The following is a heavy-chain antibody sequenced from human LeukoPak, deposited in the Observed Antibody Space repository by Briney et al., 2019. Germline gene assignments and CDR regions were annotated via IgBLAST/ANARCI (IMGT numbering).Heavy chain of an antibody. Sequence: ASVKVSCKASGYTFTSYGISWVRQAPGQGLEWMGWISTFNGNTNYAQKLQGRFTISRDNAKNSLYLQMNSLRAEDTAVYYCAREIPGGVVDLDYWGQGTLVTVSS. D-gene: IGHD3-16*01. V-gene: IGHV1-18*01. J-gene: IGHJ4*02. CDR2: ISTFNGNT. CDR3: AREIPGGVVDLDY. CDR1: GYTFTSYG.